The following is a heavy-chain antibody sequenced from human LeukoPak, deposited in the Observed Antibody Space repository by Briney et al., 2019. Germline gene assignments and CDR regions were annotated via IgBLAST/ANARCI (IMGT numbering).Heavy chain of an antibody. J-gene: IGHJ6*02. D-gene: IGHD6-19*01. V-gene: IGHV3-7*03. CDR2: INPDGTER. CDR3: ARDLAAVPGPRMDV. CDR1: GFTFSSYW. Sequence: QTGGSLRLSCAAAGFTFSSYWMSWVRQAPGKGLEWVALINPDGTERYYVDSVKGRFTISRDNAKNSLDLQMDSLRAEDTAMYSCARDLAAVPGPRMDVWGQGTTVTVSS.